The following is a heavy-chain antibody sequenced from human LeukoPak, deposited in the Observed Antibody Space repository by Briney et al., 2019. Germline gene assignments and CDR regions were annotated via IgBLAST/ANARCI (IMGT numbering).Heavy chain of an antibody. CDR2: IIPIFGTA. Sequence: SVKVSCKASGYTFASYAISWVRQAPGQGLEWMGGIIPIFGTANYAQKFQGRVTITTDESTSTAYMELSSLRSEDTAVYYCARGVSGSGRLFDYWGQGTLVTVSS. J-gene: IGHJ4*02. D-gene: IGHD1-14*01. CDR1: GYTFASYA. V-gene: IGHV1-69*05. CDR3: ARGVSGSGRLFDY.